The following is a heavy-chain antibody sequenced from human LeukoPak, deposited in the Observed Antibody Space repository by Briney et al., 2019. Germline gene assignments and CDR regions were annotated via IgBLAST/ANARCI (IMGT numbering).Heavy chain of an antibody. CDR2: ISYDGSNK. CDR3: ARQSSGFDY. J-gene: IGHJ4*02. Sequence: GGSLRLSCAASGFIFSDCGMHWVRQAPGKGLEWVAVISYDGSNKYYADSVKGRFTISRDNSKNTLYLQMNSLRAEDTAVYYCARQSSGFDYWGQGTLVTVSS. V-gene: IGHV3-30*19. CDR1: GFIFSDCG. D-gene: IGHD1-26*01.